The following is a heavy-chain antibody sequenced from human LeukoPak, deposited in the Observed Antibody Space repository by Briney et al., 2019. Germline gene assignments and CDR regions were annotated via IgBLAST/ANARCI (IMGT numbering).Heavy chain of an antibody. CDR1: GYTFTSYG. CDR3: ARDRVVVVPAAHYYYYYYMNV. J-gene: IGHJ6*03. CDR2: ISAYNGNT. V-gene: IGHV1-18*01. D-gene: IGHD2-2*01. Sequence: ASVKVSCKASGYTFTSYGISWVRQAPGQGLEWMGWISAYNGNTNYAQELQGRVTMTTDTSTSTAYMELRSLRSDDTAVYYCARDRVVVVPAAHYYYYYYMNVWGKGTTVTVSS.